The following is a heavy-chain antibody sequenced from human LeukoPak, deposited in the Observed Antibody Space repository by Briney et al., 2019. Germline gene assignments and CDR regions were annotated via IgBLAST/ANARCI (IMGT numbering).Heavy chain of an antibody. Sequence: ASVKVSCKASGYTFTSYGISWVRQAPGQGLEWMGWISAYNGNTNYAQKLQGRVTMTTDTSASTAYMELRSLRSDDTAVYYCARGGHQPLLFPSGYYYYMDVWGKGTTVTVSS. V-gene: IGHV1-18*01. CDR2: ISAYNGNT. CDR3: ARGGHQPLLFPSGYYYYMDV. J-gene: IGHJ6*03. CDR1: GYTFTSYG. D-gene: IGHD2-2*01.